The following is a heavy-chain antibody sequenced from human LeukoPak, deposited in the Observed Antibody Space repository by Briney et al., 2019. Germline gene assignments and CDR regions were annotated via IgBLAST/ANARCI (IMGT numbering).Heavy chain of an antibody. J-gene: IGHJ4*02. Sequence: ASVKVSCKASGYTFTSYGISWVRQAPGQGLEWMGWISAYNGNTNYAQKLQGRVTMTTDTSTSTASMELRSLRSDDTAVYYCARDNNWNDRNYFDYWGQGTLVTVSS. CDR1: GYTFTSYG. D-gene: IGHD1-1*01. V-gene: IGHV1-18*01. CDR2: ISAYNGNT. CDR3: ARDNNWNDRNYFDY.